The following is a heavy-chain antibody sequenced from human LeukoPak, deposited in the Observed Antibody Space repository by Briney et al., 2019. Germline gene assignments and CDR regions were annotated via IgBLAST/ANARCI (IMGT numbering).Heavy chain of an antibody. CDR3: ARERVSDVPVGVGQDWFDP. V-gene: IGHV1-2*02. J-gene: IGHJ5*02. CDR1: GYTFTDYY. D-gene: IGHD1-26*01. Sequence: ASVKVSCKASGYTFTDYYLHWVRQAPGQGLEWMGWTNPESGGSSSAQNFQGRVTMTRDTSINTAYMELSRLTSDDTAVYYCARERVSDVPVGVGQDWFDPWGQGTLVTVSS. CDR2: TNPESGGS.